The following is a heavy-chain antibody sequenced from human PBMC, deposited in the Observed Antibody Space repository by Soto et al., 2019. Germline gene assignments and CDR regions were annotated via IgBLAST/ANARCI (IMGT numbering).Heavy chain of an antibody. CDR1: GFTVSSSY. V-gene: IGHV3-66*01. J-gene: IGHJ4*02. D-gene: IGHD1-7*01. CDR2: IYGGGST. Sequence: EVQLVESGGGLVQPGGSLRLSCAASGFTVSSSYMSWVRQAPGKGLEWVSVIYGGGSTYYADSVKGRFTISRDSSKNTLYLQVTSLRAEDTAVYFCAILSLELRYFDYWGQGTLVTVSS. CDR3: AILSLELRYFDY.